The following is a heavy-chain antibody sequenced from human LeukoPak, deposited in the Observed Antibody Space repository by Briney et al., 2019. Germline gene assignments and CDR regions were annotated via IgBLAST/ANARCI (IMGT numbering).Heavy chain of an antibody. V-gene: IGHV3-23*01. Sequence: GGSLRLSCAASGFTFNNYAMNWVRQAPGKGLEWVSSISGGGETTYYADSVKGRFTISRDNSKNTLYLQMNSLRAEDTAVYYCANSYDYVWGSYRHYYYYGMDVWGQGTTVTVSS. CDR2: ISGGGETT. CDR3: ANSYDYVWGSYRHYYYYGMDV. J-gene: IGHJ6*02. CDR1: GFTFNNYA. D-gene: IGHD3-16*02.